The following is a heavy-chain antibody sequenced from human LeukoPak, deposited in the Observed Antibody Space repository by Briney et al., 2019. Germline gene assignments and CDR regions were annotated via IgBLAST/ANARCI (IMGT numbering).Heavy chain of an antibody. J-gene: IGHJ5*02. CDR3: ARNSSSSSPPERYNWFDP. V-gene: IGHV4-38-2*01. CDR2: IYNSGST. CDR1: GYSIGTDYY. D-gene: IGHD6-6*01. Sequence: SETLSLTCAVSGYSIGTDYYWGWIRQSSGKGLEWIGSIYNSGSTYYNPSLKSRIIISVDTSKNQFSLKLSSVTAADTAVYYCARNSSSSSPPERYNWFDPWGQGTLVTVSS.